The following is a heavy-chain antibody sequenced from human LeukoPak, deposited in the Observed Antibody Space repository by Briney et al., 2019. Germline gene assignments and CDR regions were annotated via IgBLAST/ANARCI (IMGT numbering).Heavy chain of an antibody. V-gene: IGHV1-18*01. Sequence: ASVKVSCKASGYTFTNYGITWVRQAPGQGLEWMGWISAYNGNTNYAQRLQGRVTMTTDTSTSTAYMELRSLRSDDAAVYYCARDYYRVSYYGEYWGQGTLVTVSS. CDR1: GYTFTNYG. CDR3: ARDYYRVSYYGEY. J-gene: IGHJ4*02. CDR2: ISAYNGNT. D-gene: IGHD1-26*01.